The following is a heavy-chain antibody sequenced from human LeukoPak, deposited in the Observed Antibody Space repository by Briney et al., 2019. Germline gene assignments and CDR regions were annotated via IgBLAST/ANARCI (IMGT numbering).Heavy chain of an antibody. Sequence: GGSLRLSCAASGFTFSSYWMHWVRQAPGKGLVWVSHINNDGSSTSYADSVKGRFTISRDKAKNTLYLQMSSLRTEDTAVYYCACYGIAPPYWGQGTLVTVSS. D-gene: IGHD2-15*01. CDR3: ACYGIAPPY. J-gene: IGHJ4*02. V-gene: IGHV3-74*01. CDR1: GFTFSSYW. CDR2: INNDGSST.